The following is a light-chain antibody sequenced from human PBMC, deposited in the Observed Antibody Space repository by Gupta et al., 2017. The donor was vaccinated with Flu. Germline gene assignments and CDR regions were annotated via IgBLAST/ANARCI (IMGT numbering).Light chain of an antibody. CDR3: QQYNNYWT. J-gene: IGKJ1*01. V-gene: IGKV1-5*03. CDR2: KAS. CDR1: QSISRG. Sequence: DIQMTQSPSTLSASVGDRVTITCRASQSISRGLAWYQQKPGKSPKLLIYKASTLESGVPSRFSGSGAGTEFTLTISSLQPDDLGTYYCQQYNNYWTFGQGTKVEIK.